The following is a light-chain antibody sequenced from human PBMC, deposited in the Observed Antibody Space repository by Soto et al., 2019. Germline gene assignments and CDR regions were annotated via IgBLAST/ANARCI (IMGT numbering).Light chain of an antibody. J-gene: IGKJ5*01. CDR3: QQFGDLTFI. CDR1: QGIGNS. CDR2: DAS. Sequence: DIQMTQSPSSLSASVGDRVTITCRASQGIGNSLAWYQQKPGKVPKLLIYDASGLEVGVPSRFSGSGSGTHFTLTIGDLQPEDIATYYCQQFGDLTFIFGQGTRLEI. V-gene: IGKV1-33*01.